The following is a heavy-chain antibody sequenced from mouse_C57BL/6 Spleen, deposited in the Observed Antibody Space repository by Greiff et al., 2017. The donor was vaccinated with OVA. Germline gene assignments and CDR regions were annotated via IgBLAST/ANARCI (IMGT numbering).Heavy chain of an antibody. V-gene: IGHV1-26*01. J-gene: IGHJ2*01. CDR1: GYTFTDYY. Sequence: VQLKQSGPELVKPGASVKISCKASGYTFTDYYMNWVKQSHGKSLEWIGDINPNNGGTSYNQKFKGKATLTVDKSSSTAYMELRSLTSEDSAVYYCARDYYGVYYFDYWGQGTTLTVSS. CDR3: ARDYYGVYYFDY. CDR2: INPNNGGT. D-gene: IGHD1-1*01.